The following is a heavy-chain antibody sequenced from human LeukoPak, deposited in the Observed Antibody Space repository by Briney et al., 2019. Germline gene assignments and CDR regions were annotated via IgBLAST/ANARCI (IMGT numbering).Heavy chain of an antibody. CDR1: GGSFSGYY. Sequence: SETLSLTCAVYGGSFSGYYWSWIRQPPGKGLEWIGEINHSGSTNYNPSLTSRVTISVDTSKNQFSLKLSSVTAADTAVYYCARNIAVAGYYFQHWGQGTLVTVSS. CDR2: INHSGST. V-gene: IGHV4-34*01. CDR3: ARNIAVAGYYFQH. J-gene: IGHJ1*01. D-gene: IGHD6-19*01.